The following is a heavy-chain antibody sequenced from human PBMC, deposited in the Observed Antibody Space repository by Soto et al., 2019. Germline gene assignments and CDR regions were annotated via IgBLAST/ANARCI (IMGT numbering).Heavy chain of an antibody. CDR1: GGSISSRGYS. CDR2: IYHSGST. D-gene: IGHD2-2*01. V-gene: IGHV4-30-2*01. Sequence: QLQLQESGSGLVKRSQTLSLTCAVSGGSISSRGYSWSWIRQPPGKGLEWIGYIYHSGSTYYNPSLKSRVTISVDRSKNQFSLKLSSVTAADTAGYYCARVPDRWGQGTLVTVSS. J-gene: IGHJ5*02. CDR3: ARVPDR.